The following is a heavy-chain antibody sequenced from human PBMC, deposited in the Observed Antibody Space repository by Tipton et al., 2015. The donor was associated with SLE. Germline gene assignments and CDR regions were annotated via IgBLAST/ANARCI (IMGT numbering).Heavy chain of an antibody. CDR2: IYHSGIT. J-gene: IGHJ5*02. V-gene: IGHV4-61*01. D-gene: IGHD3-3*02. Sequence: TLSLTCTVSGGSVSSSSYYWGWIRQPPGKGLEWIAYIYHSGITNYNPSLQSRVTISVDRSKNQFSLKLTSVTAADTAVYYCARGPPFMEWERNWFDPWGQGTQVTVSS. CDR1: GGSVSSSSYY. CDR3: ARGPPFMEWERNWFDP.